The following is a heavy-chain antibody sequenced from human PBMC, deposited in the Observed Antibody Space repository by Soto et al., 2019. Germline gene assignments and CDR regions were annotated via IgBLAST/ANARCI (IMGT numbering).Heavy chain of an antibody. J-gene: IGHJ5*02. CDR2: ISLYSDGT. CDR3: ARVVPGAEAWFCP. D-gene: IGHD2-2*01. V-gene: IGHV1-18*01. CDR1: GYTFSNYG. Sequence: QVQLVQSGGEVKRPGASVKVSCKTSGYTFSNYGITWVRQAPGQPLEWLGWISLYSDGTNYAQKFQGRVSMTTDASTTTAYIELRSMRSDDTAVYYCARVVPGAEAWFCPWGQGTLVTVSS.